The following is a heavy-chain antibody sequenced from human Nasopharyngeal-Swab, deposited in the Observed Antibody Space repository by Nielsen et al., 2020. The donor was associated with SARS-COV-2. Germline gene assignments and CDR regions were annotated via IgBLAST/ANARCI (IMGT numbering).Heavy chain of an antibody. CDR1: GFTFSDHY. V-gene: IGHV3-11*06. CDR3: GRGHYGLDV. CDR2: IDTRGTHS. Sequence: GESLKISCAASGFTFSDHYVSWIRQAPGKGLEWVSYIDTRGTHSNYADSAKGRFTISRDNAKNSLYLEMNSLRVEDTAVYYCGRGHYGLDVWGQGTTVIVSS. J-gene: IGHJ6*02.